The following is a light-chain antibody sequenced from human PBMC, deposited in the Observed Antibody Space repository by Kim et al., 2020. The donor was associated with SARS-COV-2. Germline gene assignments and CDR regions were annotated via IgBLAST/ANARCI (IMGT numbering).Light chain of an antibody. CDR1: KVGDKC. Sequence: VSRGQTASITCSGDKVGDKCACWYQQEPGQSPVVVIYQDSKRTAGSPERFAGANAGNTATLTISETQAMDEADYYCQAWDSSTGVFGGGTQLTVL. CDR3: QAWDSSTGV. J-gene: IGLJ2*01. V-gene: IGLV3-1*01. CDR2: QDS.